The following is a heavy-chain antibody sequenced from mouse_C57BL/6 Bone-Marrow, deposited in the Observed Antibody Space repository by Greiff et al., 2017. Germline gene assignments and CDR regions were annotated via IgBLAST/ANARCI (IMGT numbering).Heavy chain of an antibody. V-gene: IGHV5-17*01. J-gene: IGHJ4*01. CDR3: ARGRRLLRYLMDY. Sequence: EVKLVESGGGLVKPGGSLKLSCAASGFTFSDYGMHWVRQAPEKGLEWVAYISSGSSTISYADTVKGRFTISRDNAKNTLFLQMPSLRSEDTAMYYGARGRRLLRYLMDYWGQGTSVTVSS. D-gene: IGHD1-1*01. CDR2: ISSGSSTI. CDR1: GFTFSDYG.